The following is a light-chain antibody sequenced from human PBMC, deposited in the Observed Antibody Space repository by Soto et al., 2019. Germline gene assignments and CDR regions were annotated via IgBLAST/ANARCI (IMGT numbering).Light chain of an antibody. CDR2: AAS. J-gene: IGKJ4*01. V-gene: IGKV1-8*01. Sequence: IQMTQSPSSLSASTGDRVTITCRASQGISSYLAWYQQKPGKAPKLLIYAASTLQSGVPSRFSGSGSGTDFTITISCLQSEDFETYYCQQYYSYPLTFGGGTKVDIK. CDR3: QQYYSYPLT. CDR1: QGISSY.